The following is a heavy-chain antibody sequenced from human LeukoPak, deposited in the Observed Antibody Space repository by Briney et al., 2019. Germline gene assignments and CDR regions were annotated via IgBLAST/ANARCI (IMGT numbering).Heavy chain of an antibody. J-gene: IGHJ5*02. V-gene: IGHV4-61*02. CDR1: GGPISSGSYY. Sequence: SETLSLTCTVSGGPISSGSYYWSWIRQPAGKGLEWIGRIYTSGSTNYNPSLKSRVTISVDTSKNQFSLKLSSVTAADTAVYYCASHSITSAGINWFDPWGRGTLVTVSS. D-gene: IGHD6-13*01. CDR2: IYTSGST. CDR3: ASHSITSAGINWFDP.